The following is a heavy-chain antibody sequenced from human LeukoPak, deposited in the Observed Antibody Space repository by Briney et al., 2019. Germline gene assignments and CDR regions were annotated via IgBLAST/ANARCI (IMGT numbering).Heavy chain of an antibody. CDR3: ARGRHYYGSGSSYLDY. J-gene: IGHJ4*02. CDR2: IYYSGST. CDR1: GGSISSSSYY. Sequence: SETLSLTCTVSGGSISSSSYYWGWIRQPPGKGLEWIGSIYYSGSTYYNPSLKSRVTVSVDTSKNQFSLKLSSVTAADTAVYYCARGRHYYGSGSSYLDYWGQGTLVTVSS. V-gene: IGHV4-39*07. D-gene: IGHD3-10*01.